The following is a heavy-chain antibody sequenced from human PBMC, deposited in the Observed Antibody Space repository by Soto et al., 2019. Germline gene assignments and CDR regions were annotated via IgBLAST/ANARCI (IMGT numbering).Heavy chain of an antibody. CDR2: LSSSISSM. CDR1: GFTFSSYS. CDR3: AREVRDTAVADFDY. Sequence: EVQLVESGGGLVQPGGSLRLSCAASGFTFSSYSMNWVRQAPGKGLEWLSYLSSSISSMHYADSVKGRFTISRDNAKNSLYLQINSLRDEDTAVYYCAREVRDTAVADFDYWGQGTLLTVSS. D-gene: IGHD5-18*01. V-gene: IGHV3-48*02. J-gene: IGHJ4*02.